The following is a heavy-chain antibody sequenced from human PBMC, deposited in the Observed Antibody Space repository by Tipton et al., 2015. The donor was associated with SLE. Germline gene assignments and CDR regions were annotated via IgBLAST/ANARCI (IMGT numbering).Heavy chain of an antibody. CDR2: IYTSGST. V-gene: IGHV4-4*07. CDR3: ARWGTAVDP. D-gene: IGHD3-16*01. CDR1: GGSISSYH. Sequence: LRLSCTVSGGSISSYHLSWIRQPAGKGLEWIGRIYTSGSTNYNPSLKSRVTMSVDTSKNQFSLKLSSVTAADTAVYYCARWGTAVDPWGQGTLVTVSS. J-gene: IGHJ5*02.